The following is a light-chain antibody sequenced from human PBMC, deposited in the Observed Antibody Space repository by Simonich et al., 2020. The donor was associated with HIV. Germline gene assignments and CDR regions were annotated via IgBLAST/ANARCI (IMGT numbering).Light chain of an antibody. J-gene: IGKJ3*01. CDR2: DAS. Sequence: EIVLTQSPATLSLSPGERATLSCRASQSVSSYLAWYQQKPGQAPRLLIYDASNRATGIPARFSGSVSGTDFTLTISSLEPEDFAVYYCQHREAFGPGTKVDIK. CDR3: QHREA. CDR1: QSVSSY. V-gene: IGKV3-11*01.